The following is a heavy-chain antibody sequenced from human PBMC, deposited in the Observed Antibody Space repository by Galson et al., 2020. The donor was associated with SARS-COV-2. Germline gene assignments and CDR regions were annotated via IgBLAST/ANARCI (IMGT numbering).Heavy chain of an antibody. CDR3: ARRCGGDCYLVKDVFDV. Sequence: SETLSLTCTVPGDSISSPAYYWGWTRQPPAKGLEWIASISYTGRTIYNPSLEGRVTMSVDTSKNQFSLKLSSLTAADTAVYFCARRCGGDCYLVKDVFDVWGQGTMVTVSP. V-gene: IGHV4-39*01. CDR2: ISYTGRT. J-gene: IGHJ3*01. CDR1: GDSISSPAYY. D-gene: IGHD2-21*02.